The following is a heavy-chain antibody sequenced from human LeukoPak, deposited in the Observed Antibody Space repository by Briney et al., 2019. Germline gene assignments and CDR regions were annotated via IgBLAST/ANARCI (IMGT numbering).Heavy chain of an antibody. Sequence: PSETLSLTCAVYGGSFSGYYWSWIRQPPGKGLEWIGEINHSGSTNYNPSLKSRVTISVDTSKNQFSLKLSSVTAADTAVYYCARVAGTRAHQIDYWGQGTLVTVSS. CDR2: INHSGST. D-gene: IGHD6-19*01. V-gene: IGHV4-34*01. CDR1: GGSFSGYY. CDR3: ARVAGTRAHQIDY. J-gene: IGHJ4*02.